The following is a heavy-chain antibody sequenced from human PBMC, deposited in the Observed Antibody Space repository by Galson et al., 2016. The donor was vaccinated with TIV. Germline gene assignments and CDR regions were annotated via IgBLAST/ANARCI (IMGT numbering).Heavy chain of an antibody. J-gene: IGHJ3*02. D-gene: IGHD4-23*01. CDR2: ISGSGGIT. V-gene: IGHV3-23*01. CDR1: GFTFNNYG. CDR3: AKRRNYGGDSFEN. Sequence: SLRLSCAASGFTFNNYGMNWVRQAPGKGLEWVSGISGSGGITYFADSVKGRFTISRDNSMNTLYLQLNSLRAEDTAVYYCAKRRNYGGDSFENWGQGTMVTVSS.